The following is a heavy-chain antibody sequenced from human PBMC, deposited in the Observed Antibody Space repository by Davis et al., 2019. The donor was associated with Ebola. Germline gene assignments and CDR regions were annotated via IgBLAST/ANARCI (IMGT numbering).Heavy chain of an antibody. J-gene: IGHJ6*02. CDR2: INHSGST. Sequence: SDTLSPTFPVHGGSFSGYYWSWIRQPPGKGLEWIGEINHSGSTNYNPSLKSRVTISVDTSKNQFSLKLSSVTAADTAVYYCARSGWYRGYYGMDVWGQGTTATVSS. D-gene: IGHD6-19*01. V-gene: IGHV4-34*01. CDR3: ARSGWYRGYYGMDV. CDR1: GGSFSGYY.